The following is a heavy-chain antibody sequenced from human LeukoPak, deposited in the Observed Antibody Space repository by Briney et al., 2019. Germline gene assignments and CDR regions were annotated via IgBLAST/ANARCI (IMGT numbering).Heavy chain of an antibody. J-gene: IGHJ5*02. CDR1: GYTFTGYY. CDR3: ARDGSQVVAANWFDP. V-gene: IGHV1-2*02. CDR2: INPNSGGT. D-gene: IGHD2-15*01. Sequence: ASVKVSCKASGYTFTGYYMHWVRQAPGQGFEWMGWINPNSGGTNYAQKFQGRVTMTRDTSISTAYMELSRLRSDDTAVYYCARDGSQVVAANWFDPWGQGTLVTVSS.